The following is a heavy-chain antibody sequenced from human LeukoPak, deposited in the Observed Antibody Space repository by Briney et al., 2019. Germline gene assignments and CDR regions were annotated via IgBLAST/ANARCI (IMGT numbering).Heavy chain of an antibody. CDR2: ISAYNGNT. J-gene: IGHJ3*02. D-gene: IGHD3-10*02. CDR3: ASGKSMFDAFDI. V-gene: IGHV1-18*01. CDR1: GYTFTSYG. Sequence: ASVKVSCKASGYTFTSYGISWVRQAPGQGLEWMGWISAYNGNTNYAQKLQGRVTMTTDTSTSTAYMEPRSLRSDDTAVYYCASGKSMFDAFDIWGQGTMVTVSS.